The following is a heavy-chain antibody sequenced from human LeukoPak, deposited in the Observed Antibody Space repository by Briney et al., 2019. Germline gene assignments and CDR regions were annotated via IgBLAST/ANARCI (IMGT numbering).Heavy chain of an antibody. Sequence: QPGGSLRLSCAASGFTFSSYAMSWVRQAPGKGLEWVSAISSSGGSTYYADSVKGRFTISRDNSKNTLYLQMNSLRAEDTAVYYCAKCYLWFGEPQPHGMDVWGQGTTVTVSS. CDR2: ISSSGGST. V-gene: IGHV3-23*01. CDR1: GFTFSSYA. J-gene: IGHJ6*02. D-gene: IGHD3-10*01. CDR3: AKCYLWFGEPQPHGMDV.